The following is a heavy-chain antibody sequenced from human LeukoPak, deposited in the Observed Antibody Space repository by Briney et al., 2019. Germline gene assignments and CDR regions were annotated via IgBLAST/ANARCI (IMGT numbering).Heavy chain of an antibody. D-gene: IGHD2-15*01. J-gene: IGHJ4*02. CDR3: ARAGRVVSKYYFDY. V-gene: IGHV4-34*01. Sequence: LSETLSLTCAVYGGSFSGYYWSWIRQPPGKGLECIGEINHSGSTYYNPSLKSRVTISVDTSKNQFSLKLSSVTAADTAVFYCARAGRVVSKYYFDYWGQGTLVTVSS. CDR1: GGSFSGYY. CDR2: INHSGST.